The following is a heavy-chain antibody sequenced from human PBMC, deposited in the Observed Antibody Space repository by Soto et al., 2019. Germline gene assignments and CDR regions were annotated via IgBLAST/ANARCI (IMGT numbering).Heavy chain of an antibody. V-gene: IGHV5-51*01. CDR2: IYPDDSDT. Sequence: PGESLKISCKGSGYSFTNHWIGWVRQMPGKGLEWMGIIYPDDSDTRYNPSFQGRVTISADRSISTAYLQWNSLRSSDTAIYYCARQNYYDSSAPGRWFDPWGQGTLVTVSS. D-gene: IGHD3-22*01. CDR1: GYSFTNHW. CDR3: ARQNYYDSSAPGRWFDP. J-gene: IGHJ5*02.